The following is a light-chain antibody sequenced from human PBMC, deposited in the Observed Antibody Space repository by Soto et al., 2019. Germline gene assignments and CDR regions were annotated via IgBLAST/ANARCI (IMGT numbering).Light chain of an antibody. CDR3: CSYAGDGTYV. J-gene: IGLJ1*01. CDR1: SSDVGSYNL. CDR2: EDN. Sequence: QSALTQPASVSGSPGQSITISCTGTSSDVGSYNLVSWYQQHPGKAPKLMIYEDNKRPSGISNRFSGSKSASTASLTISGLQAEDEADYYCCSYAGDGTYVLGTGTKSPS. V-gene: IGLV2-23*01.